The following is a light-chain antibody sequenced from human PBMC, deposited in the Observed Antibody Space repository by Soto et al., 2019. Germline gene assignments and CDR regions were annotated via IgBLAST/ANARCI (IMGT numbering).Light chain of an antibody. Sequence: EVVLTQSPGTLSLSPGARATLSYRASQSVNDNHLAWYQQKGGQAPRLLIYGASTRATGVPERFSGSGFGTAYSLIINRLEPEDFALYYCQLYGGSPPRVTFGPGTTVEI. V-gene: IGKV3-20*01. CDR1: QSVNDNH. CDR3: QLYGGSPPRVT. CDR2: GAS. J-gene: IGKJ3*01.